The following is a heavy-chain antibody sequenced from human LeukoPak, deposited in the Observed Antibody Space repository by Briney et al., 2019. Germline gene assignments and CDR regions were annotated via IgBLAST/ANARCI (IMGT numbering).Heavy chain of an antibody. J-gene: IGHJ4*02. D-gene: IGHD6-19*01. CDR3: ARVRDSSGWYYFEY. CDR1: GYTFTSYG. V-gene: IGHV1-18*01. CDR2: ISAYNGNT. Sequence: ASVKVSCKASGYTFTSYGISWVRQAPGQGLEWMGWISAYNGNTNYAQKLQGRVTMTTDTSTSTAYMELRSLRSDDTAVYYCARVRDSSGWYYFEYWGQGTVVTVSS.